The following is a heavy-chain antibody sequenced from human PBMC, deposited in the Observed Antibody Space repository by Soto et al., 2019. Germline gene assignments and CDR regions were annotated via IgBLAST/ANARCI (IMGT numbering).Heavy chain of an antibody. CDR2: IIPIFGTA. J-gene: IGHJ6*02. Sequence: SVKVSCKASGGTFSSYAISWVRQAPVQGLEWMGGIIPIFGTANYAQKFQGRVTITADESTSTAYMELSSLRSEDTAVYYCARSYCTNGVCYKSYYYGMDVWGQGTTVTVSS. CDR1: GGTFSSYA. CDR3: ARSYCTNGVCYKSYYYGMDV. D-gene: IGHD2-8*01. V-gene: IGHV1-69*13.